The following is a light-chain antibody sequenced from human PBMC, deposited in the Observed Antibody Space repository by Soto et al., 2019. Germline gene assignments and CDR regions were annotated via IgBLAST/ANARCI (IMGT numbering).Light chain of an antibody. CDR2: DAS. V-gene: IGKV3-11*01. J-gene: IGKJ4*01. CDR1: QSISDY. CDR3: QQRVNLPPT. Sequence: EIVLTQSPATLSLSPGERATLSCRAGQSISDYLAWYQQRPGQAPRLLIFDASNRATGVPDRFSGGGSGTDFTLIISSLEPEDFAVYYCQQRVNLPPTFGGGTKVEI.